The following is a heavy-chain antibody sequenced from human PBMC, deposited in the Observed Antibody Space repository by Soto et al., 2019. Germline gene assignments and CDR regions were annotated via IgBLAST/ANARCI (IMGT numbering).Heavy chain of an antibody. Sequence: GGSLRLSCAASGFTFSTYSMNGVRQAPGKGLEWVSYISSSSSTIYYADSVKGRFTISRDNAKNSLYLQMNSLRDEDTAVYYCALTSYHCGLRLFWSQGTPVSGSS. D-gene: IGHD2-21*01. CDR1: GFTFSTYS. V-gene: IGHV3-48*02. CDR2: ISSSSSTI. J-gene: IGHJ4*02. CDR3: ALTSYHCGLRLF.